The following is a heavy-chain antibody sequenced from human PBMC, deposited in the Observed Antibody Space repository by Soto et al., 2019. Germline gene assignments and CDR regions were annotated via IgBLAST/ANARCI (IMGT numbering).Heavy chain of an antibody. J-gene: IGHJ6*03. CDR1: GFTFSDYY. CDR3: ARSASYYYYYMDV. V-gene: IGHV3-11*01. CDR2: ISSSGSTI. Sequence: GGSLRLSCAASGFTFSDYYMSWIRQAPGKGLEWVSYISSSGSTIYYADSVKGRFTIYRENAKNSLYLQTNSLRAEDTAVYYCARSASYYYYYMDVWGKGTTVTVSS.